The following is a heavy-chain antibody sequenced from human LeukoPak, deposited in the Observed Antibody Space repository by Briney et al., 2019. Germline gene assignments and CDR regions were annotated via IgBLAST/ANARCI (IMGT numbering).Heavy chain of an antibody. CDR2: IIPILGIA. J-gene: IGHJ4*01. D-gene: IGHD3-22*01. CDR3: ARAPPYYYDSSGYYNYYFDY. V-gene: IGHV1-69*04. CDR1: GYTFISYG. Sequence: GASVKVSCKASGYTFISYGISWVRQAPGQGPEWMGRIIPILGIANYAQKFQGRVMITADKSTSTAHMELSSLRSEDTAVYYCARAPPYYYDSSGYYNYYFDYWGQGTLVAVSS.